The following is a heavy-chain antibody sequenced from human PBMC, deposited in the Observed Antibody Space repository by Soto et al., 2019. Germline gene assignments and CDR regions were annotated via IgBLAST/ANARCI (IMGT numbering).Heavy chain of an antibody. J-gene: IGHJ6*03. CDR1: GYTFTSYG. CDR2: TSAYNDYT. Sequence: QVQLVQSGAEVKKPGASVKVSCKASGYTFTSYGITWVRQAPGQGLEWMGWTSAYNDYTNYAQKVQGRVTMTTYTSTGTAYFELSSLRSDDTAVYYFPRVPSNPEGLYYYYMDVWGKGTTVTVSS. CDR3: PRVPSNPEGLYYYYMDV. V-gene: IGHV1-18*01.